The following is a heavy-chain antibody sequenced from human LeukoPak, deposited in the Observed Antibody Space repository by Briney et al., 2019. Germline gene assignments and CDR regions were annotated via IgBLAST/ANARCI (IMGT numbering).Heavy chain of an antibody. V-gene: IGHV4-39*01. D-gene: IGHD5-18*01. Sequence: SETLSLTCTVSGGSISSTSYYWVWIRQPPGKGLEWIGSIYYRGNTYYGPSLKSRVTISVDTSKNQFSLKLGSVTAADTAVYYCARHRGYSYGYQDYWGQGTLVTVSS. CDR3: ARHRGYSYGYQDY. CDR1: GGSISSTSYY. J-gene: IGHJ4*02. CDR2: IYYRGNT.